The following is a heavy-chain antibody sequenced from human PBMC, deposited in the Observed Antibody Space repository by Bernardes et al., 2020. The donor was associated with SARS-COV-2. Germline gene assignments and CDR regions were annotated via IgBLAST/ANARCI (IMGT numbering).Heavy chain of an antibody. CDR2: ISSSSSYI. CDR1: GFTFSSYS. D-gene: IGHD2-15*01. Sequence: GSLRLSCAASGFTFSSYSMNWVRQAPGKGLEWVSSISSSSSYIYYADSVKGRFTISRDNAKNSLYLQMNSLRAEDTAFYYCARRLIVEARGGLDYWGQGALVTVSS. V-gene: IGHV3-21*01. CDR3: ARRLIVEARGGLDY. J-gene: IGHJ4*02.